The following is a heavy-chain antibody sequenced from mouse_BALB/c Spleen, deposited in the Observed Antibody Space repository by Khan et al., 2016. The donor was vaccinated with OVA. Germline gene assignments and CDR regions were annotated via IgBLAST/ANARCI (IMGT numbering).Heavy chain of an antibody. CDR3: ARHTTGYALDY. D-gene: IGHD2-12*01. Sequence: QVQLQQSGAELARPGASVKMSCKASGYSFTSHTMHWVKQRPGQGLEWIGYINPRSGYTNYNQKFNDKATLTADKSSSTAYMQLSSLTSEDSAVYYCARHTTGYALDYWGQGTSVTVSS. CDR2: INPRSGYT. J-gene: IGHJ4*01. V-gene: IGHV1-4*01. CDR1: GYSFTSHT.